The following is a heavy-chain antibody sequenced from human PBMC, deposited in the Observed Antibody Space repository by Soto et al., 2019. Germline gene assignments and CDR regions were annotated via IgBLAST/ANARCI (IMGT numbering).Heavy chain of an antibody. CDR2: ITYNGNNT. V-gene: IGHV3-30*04. J-gene: IGHJ4*02. CDR1: GFTFSSYA. CDR3: ARDWWTGSHYFDY. D-gene: IGHD1-26*01. Sequence: GGSLRLSCAASGFTFSSYAMHWVRQAPGKGLEWVAIITYNGNNTYYTDSVKGRFTLSRDYSKNTLYVQMNNLRAEDTAIYYCARDWWTGSHYFDYWGQGILVTVSS.